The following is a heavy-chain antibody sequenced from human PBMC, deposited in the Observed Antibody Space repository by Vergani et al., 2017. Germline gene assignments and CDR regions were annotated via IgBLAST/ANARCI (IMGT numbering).Heavy chain of an antibody. J-gene: IGHJ2*01. CDR2: ISWYSGSI. Sequence: EMQLVESGGGLVQPGRFLRLSCSASGFTFYEYAMHWVRQAPGKGLERVSGISWYSGSIGYADSVKGRVTITRDNAKNSLYLQMNRLRAEDRAWYYCAKAGYWGSTSCYTKWYFDLWGHGTLVTVSS. V-gene: IGHV3-9*01. CDR3: AKAGYWGSTSCYTKWYFDL. D-gene: IGHD2-2*02. CDR1: GFTFYEYA.